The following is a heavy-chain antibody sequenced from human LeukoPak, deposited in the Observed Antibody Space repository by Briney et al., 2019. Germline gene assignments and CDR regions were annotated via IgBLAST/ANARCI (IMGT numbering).Heavy chain of an antibody. J-gene: IGHJ4*02. V-gene: IGHV3-23*01. CDR2: ISGSGGST. CDR3: AKHGYCSGISCFFDF. D-gene: IGHD2-2*03. Sequence: GGSLRLSCAASGFTFSSYAMSWLRQAPGKGLEWVSAISGSGGSTYYADSVKGRFTISRDNSKNTLYLQMNSLRAEDTAVYYCAKHGYCSGISCFFDFWGQGTLVTVSS. CDR1: GFTFSSYA.